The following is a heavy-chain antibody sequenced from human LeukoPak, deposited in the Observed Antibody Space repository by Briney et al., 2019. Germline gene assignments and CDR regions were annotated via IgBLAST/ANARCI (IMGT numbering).Heavy chain of an antibody. D-gene: IGHD2-2*01. Sequence: PSETLSLTCTVSGGSISSGDYYWSWIRQPPGKGLEWIGSIYYSGSTYYNPSLKSRVTISVDTSKNQFSLKLSSVTAADTAVYYCARAVGYCSSTSCYGFFDYWGQGTLVTVSS. V-gene: IGHV4-39*07. CDR2: IYYSGST. J-gene: IGHJ4*02. CDR1: GGSISSGDYY. CDR3: ARAVGYCSSTSCYGFFDY.